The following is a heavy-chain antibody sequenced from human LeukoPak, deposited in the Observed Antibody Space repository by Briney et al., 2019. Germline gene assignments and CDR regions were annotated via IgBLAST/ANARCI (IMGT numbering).Heavy chain of an antibody. CDR1: RFTFSNYA. D-gene: IGHD4-17*01. CDR3: ARDRYGDYSFDY. Sequence: GGSLRLSCAASRFTFSNYAMNWVRQAPGKGLEWVSSISGSGDNTHYADSVKGWFTISRDNSKNMMYLQMNSLRADDTALYYCARDRYGDYSFDYWGQGVLVTVSS. CDR2: ISGSGDNT. J-gene: IGHJ4*02. V-gene: IGHV3-23*01.